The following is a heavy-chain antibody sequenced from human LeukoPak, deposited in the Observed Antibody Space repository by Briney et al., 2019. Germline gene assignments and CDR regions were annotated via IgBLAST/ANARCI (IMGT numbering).Heavy chain of an antibody. CDR2: IDPNSGNI. CDR1: GYTFTSSY. Sequence: GASVKVSCKASGYTFTSSYMHWVRQAPGQGLEWMGMIDPNSGNINYAKKFQGRVTVTRDTSTSAVYMELSRLTSDDTAVYYCARSFPAEDSNFDHWGQGTLVTVSS. D-gene: IGHD2/OR15-2a*01. V-gene: IGHV1-46*01. J-gene: IGHJ4*02. CDR3: ARSFPAEDSNFDH.